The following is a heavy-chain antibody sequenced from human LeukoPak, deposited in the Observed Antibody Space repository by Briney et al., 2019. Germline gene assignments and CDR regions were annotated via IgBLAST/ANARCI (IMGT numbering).Heavy chain of an antibody. D-gene: IGHD3-22*01. CDR3: ARGVDYYDSAETFDY. J-gene: IGHJ4*02. Sequence: RASETLSLTCTVSGGSISSGDYYWSWIRQPPGKGLEWIGYIYYSGSTYYNPSLKSRVTISVDTSKNQFSLKLSSVTAADTAVYYCARGVDYYDSAETFDYWGQGTLVTVSS. CDR2: IYYSGST. V-gene: IGHV4-30-4*01. CDR1: GGSISSGDYY.